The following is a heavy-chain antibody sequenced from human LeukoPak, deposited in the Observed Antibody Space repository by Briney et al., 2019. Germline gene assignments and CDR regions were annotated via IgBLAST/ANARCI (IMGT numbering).Heavy chain of an antibody. CDR2: IYYSGSA. D-gene: IGHD1-26*01. V-gene: IGHV4-39*01. CDR1: GGSISSSSYY. Sequence: SETLSLTCTVSGGSISSSSYYWGWIRQPPGKGLEWIGSIYYSGSAYYNPSLKSRVTISVDTSKNQFSLKLSSVTAADTAVYYCASDGSGVGATGLDYWGQGTLVTVSS. CDR3: ASDGSGVGATGLDY. J-gene: IGHJ4*02.